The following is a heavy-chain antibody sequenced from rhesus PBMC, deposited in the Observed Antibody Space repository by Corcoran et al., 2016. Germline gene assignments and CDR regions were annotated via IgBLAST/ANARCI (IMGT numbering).Heavy chain of an antibody. J-gene: IGHJ4*01. CDR2: ISGSCERT. V-gene: IGHV4-99*01. CDR3: AGLGRQLELDY. D-gene: IGHD6-25*01. CDR1: GYSISSGYY. Sequence: QVQLQESGPGLVKPSETLSLTCAVSGYSISSGYYWGWIRQPPGKGLEYIGYISGSCERTYYNPSLKSRVTISKDTAKNQFSLKLSAVTAADAAVYYCAGLGRQLELDYWGQGVLVTVSS.